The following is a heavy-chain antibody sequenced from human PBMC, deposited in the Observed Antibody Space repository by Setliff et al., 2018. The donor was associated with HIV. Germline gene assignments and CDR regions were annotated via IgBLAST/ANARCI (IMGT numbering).Heavy chain of an antibody. V-gene: IGHV4-59*08. CDR3: ARHSPSDY. J-gene: IGHJ4*02. CDR2: IFSSGNT. Sequence: PSETLSLTCTVSGDSISNYYWSWVRQSPGRGLEWIGFIFSSGNTKYNPSLQSRVTISVDTSKNQFSLKLSSVTAADTAVYYCARHSPSDYWGQGTLVTVSS. CDR1: GDSISNYY.